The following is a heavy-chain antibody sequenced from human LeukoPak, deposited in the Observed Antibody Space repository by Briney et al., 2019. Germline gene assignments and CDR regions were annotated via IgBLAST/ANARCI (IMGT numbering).Heavy chain of an antibody. CDR2: INTNTGNP. V-gene: IGHV7-4-1*02. CDR1: GYTFTSYA. CDR3: ARQLGDYYDSSGYFDY. J-gene: IGHJ4*02. D-gene: IGHD3-22*01. Sequence: ASVKVSCKASGYTFTSYAMNWVRQAPGQGLEWMGWINTNTGNPTYAQGFTGRFVFSLDTSVSTAYLQISSLKAEDTAVYYCARQLGDYYDSSGYFDYWGQGTLVTVSS.